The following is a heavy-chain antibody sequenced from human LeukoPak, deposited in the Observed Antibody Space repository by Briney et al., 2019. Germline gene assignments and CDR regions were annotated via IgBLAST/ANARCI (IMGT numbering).Heavy chain of an antibody. V-gene: IGHV3-30*18. Sequence: GGSLRLSCAASGFTFSNYAMHCVRQAPGKGLEWVAVISYDGINKDYADSMKGRFTISRDNSKNTLYLQMNSLRVEDTAVYYCAKASSGSSWGGYFDYWGQGALVTVSS. CDR3: AKASSGSSWGGYFDY. D-gene: IGHD1-26*01. CDR2: ISYDGINK. CDR1: GFTFSNYA. J-gene: IGHJ4*02.